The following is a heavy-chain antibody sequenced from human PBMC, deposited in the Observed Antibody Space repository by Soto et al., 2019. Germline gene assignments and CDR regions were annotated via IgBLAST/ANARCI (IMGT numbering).Heavy chain of an antibody. Sequence: QITLKESGPTLVKPTQTLTLTCTFSGFSLSTSGVGVGWIRQPPGKALEWLALIYWDDDKRYSPSLTSRLPITNETSKNQVFLTMTNMDPVDTATYYCAHVLVVVANYGMDVWGQGTTVTVSS. CDR3: AHVLVVVANYGMDV. CDR2: IYWDDDK. V-gene: IGHV2-5*02. D-gene: IGHD2-15*01. CDR1: GFSLSTSGVG. J-gene: IGHJ6*02.